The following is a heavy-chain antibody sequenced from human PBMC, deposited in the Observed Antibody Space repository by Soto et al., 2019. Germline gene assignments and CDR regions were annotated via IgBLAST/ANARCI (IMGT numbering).Heavy chain of an antibody. CDR2: ISRNGADS. D-gene: IGHD3-22*01. Sequence: PGGSLRLSCVVSGFTFTSYDMTWVRQAPGKGLEWVSAISRNGADSYYADSVKGRFTISRDNSKNTLYLQMNSLRAEDTAVYYCAKHLNYYYDGSGYYFDYWGQGTLVTVSP. CDR3: AKHLNYYYDGSGYYFDY. CDR1: GFTFTSYD. V-gene: IGHV3-23*01. J-gene: IGHJ4*02.